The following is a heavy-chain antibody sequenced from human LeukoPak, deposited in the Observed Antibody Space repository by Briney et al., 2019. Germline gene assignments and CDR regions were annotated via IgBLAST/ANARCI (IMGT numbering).Heavy chain of an antibody. CDR1: GGSFSGYY. J-gene: IGHJ4*02. D-gene: IGHD3-22*01. CDR3: ARCSTYYYDSSGYWVFEY. CDR2: INHSGST. V-gene: IGHV4-34*01. Sequence: PSETLSLTCAVYGGSFSGYYWSWLRQPPGKGLEWIGEINHSGSTSYNPSLKSRVTISVDTSKNQFSLNLNSVTAADTAVYYCARCSTYYYDSSGYWVFEYWGQGTLLTVSS.